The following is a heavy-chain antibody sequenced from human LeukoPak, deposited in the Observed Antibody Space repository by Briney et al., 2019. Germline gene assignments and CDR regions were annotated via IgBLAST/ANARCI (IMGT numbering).Heavy chain of an antibody. CDR1: GGSIKNNY. D-gene: IGHD6-19*01. CDR3: ARGGWSQDY. Sequence: SETLSLTCTVSGGSIKNNYWSWFRQSPGKGLEWIGYIYYNGNTNYNTSLESRVTISVDTSKNQIHLRLSSVTAADTAVYYCARGGWSQDYWGQGTLVTVSS. CDR2: IYYNGNT. J-gene: IGHJ4*02. V-gene: IGHV4-59*01.